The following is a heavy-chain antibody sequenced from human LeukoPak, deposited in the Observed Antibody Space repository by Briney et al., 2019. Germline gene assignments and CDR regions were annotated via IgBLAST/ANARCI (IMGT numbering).Heavy chain of an antibody. CDR3: ARVVVSTTNRFDP. J-gene: IGHJ5*02. Sequence: PGGSLRLSCAASGFMFTSYWMSWVRQAPGKGLEWVASINHDGSEKYYVDSVKGRVTISRDNAKNSLYLQMNSLRAEDTAVYHCARVVVSTTNRFDPWGQGTLVTVSS. CDR2: INHDGSEK. V-gene: IGHV3-7*05. D-gene: IGHD5/OR15-5a*01. CDR1: GFMFTSYW.